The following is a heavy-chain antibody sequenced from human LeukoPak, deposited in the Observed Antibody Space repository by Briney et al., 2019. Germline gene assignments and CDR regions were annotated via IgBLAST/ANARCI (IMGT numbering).Heavy chain of an antibody. J-gene: IGHJ4*02. D-gene: IGHD3-22*01. CDR1: GFTFSSYS. CDR2: ISSSSSYI. CDR3: ARWDDSSGYYPYYFDY. Sequence: GGSLRLSCAPSGFTFSSYSMNWVRQAPGKGLEWVSSISSSSSYIYYADSVKGRFTISRDNAKKSLYLQMNTLRAEDTAVYHCARWDDSSGYYPYYFDYWGQGTLVTVSS. V-gene: IGHV3-21*01.